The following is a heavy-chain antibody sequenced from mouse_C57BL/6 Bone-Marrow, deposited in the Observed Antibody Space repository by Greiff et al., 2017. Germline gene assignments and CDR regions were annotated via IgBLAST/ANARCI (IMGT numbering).Heavy chain of an antibody. D-gene: IGHD2-4*01. J-gene: IGHJ4*01. CDR1: GFNIKDDY. CDR2: IDPENGDT. V-gene: IGHV14-4*01. Sequence: EVQLQQSGAELVRPGASVKLSCTASGFNIKDDYMHWVQQRPEQGLEWIGWIDPENGDTEYASKFQGKATITADTSSNTAYLQLSSLTSEDTAVYYCTLYYDSGYAMDYWGQGTSVTVSS. CDR3: TLYYDSGYAMDY.